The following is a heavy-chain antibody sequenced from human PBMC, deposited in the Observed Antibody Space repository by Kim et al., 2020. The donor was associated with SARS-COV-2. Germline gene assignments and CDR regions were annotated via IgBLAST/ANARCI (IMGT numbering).Heavy chain of an antibody. Sequence: SETLSLTCTVSGGSISSSSYYWGWIRQPPGKGLEWIGSIYYSGSTYYNPSLKSRVTISVDTSKNQFSLKLSSVTAADTAVYYCASRRIAAAGDYFDYWGQGTLVPVSS. CDR2: IYYSGST. V-gene: IGHV4-39*01. CDR3: ASRRIAAAGDYFDY. J-gene: IGHJ4*02. CDR1: GGSISSSSYY. D-gene: IGHD6-13*01.